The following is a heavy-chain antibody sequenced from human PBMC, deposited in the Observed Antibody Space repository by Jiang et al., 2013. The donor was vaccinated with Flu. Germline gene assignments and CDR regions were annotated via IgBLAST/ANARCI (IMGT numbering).Heavy chain of an antibody. J-gene: IGHJ4*02. V-gene: IGHV3-66*01. CDR1: ELTVSSNY. D-gene: IGHD5-24*01. Sequence: VQLVESGGGLVQPGGSLRLSCAASELTVSSNYMSWVRQAPGKGLEWVSVIYSGGTTYYADSVKGRFTISRDNSKNTLYLQMNSLRADDTAVYYCAAGMGYNYLRGYWGQGTLVTVSS. CDR3: AAGMGYNYLRGY. CDR2: IYSGGTT.